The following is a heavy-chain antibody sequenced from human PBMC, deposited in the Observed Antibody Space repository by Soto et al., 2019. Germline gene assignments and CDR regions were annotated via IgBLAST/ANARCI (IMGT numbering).Heavy chain of an antibody. V-gene: IGHV4-59*01. CDR3: ARDNGYSYGYNLDH. Sequence: SETMSLTCTVAGGSISSYDWSWIRQPPGKGLEWIGYIYYSGSTNYNPSLKSRVTISVDTSKNQFSLKLTSVTAADTALYYCARDNGYSYGYNLDHWGQGTLVTVS. CDR1: GGSISSYD. D-gene: IGHD5-18*01. CDR2: IYYSGST. J-gene: IGHJ4*02.